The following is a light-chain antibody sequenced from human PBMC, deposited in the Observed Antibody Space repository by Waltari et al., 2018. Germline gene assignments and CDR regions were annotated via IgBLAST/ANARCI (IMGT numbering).Light chain of an antibody. CDR2: LNSDGSH. CDR3: QTWGTGIQAWV. Sequence: QLVLTQSPSASASLGASVKLTCTLSSGHSSYATAWHQQQPEKGPRYLMKLNSDGSHSKGDGIPDRFSGSSSGAERYLTISSLQSEDEADYYCQTWGTGIQAWVFGGGTKLTVL. J-gene: IGLJ3*02. V-gene: IGLV4-69*01. CDR1: SGHSSYA.